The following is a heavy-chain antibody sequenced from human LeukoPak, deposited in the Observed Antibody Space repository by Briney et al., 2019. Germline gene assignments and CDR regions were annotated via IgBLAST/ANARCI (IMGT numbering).Heavy chain of an antibody. CDR3: ARESHPYYDYYHMDV. J-gene: IGHJ6*04. Sequence: GGSLRLSCAASGLTFRNYDLHWVRQAPGKGLEWVALISFDGSNTYYPDSVKGRFTISRDTSGNTFYLQMNSLRREDTAVYYCARESHPYYDYYHMDVWGKGTTVTVAS. CDR2: ISFDGSNT. V-gene: IGHV3-30*04. CDR1: GLTFRNYD.